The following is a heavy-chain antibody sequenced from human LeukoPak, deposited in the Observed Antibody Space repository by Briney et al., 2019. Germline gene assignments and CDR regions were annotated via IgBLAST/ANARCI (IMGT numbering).Heavy chain of an antibody. J-gene: IGHJ6*02. CDR2: ISGSSHSRT. V-gene: IGHV3-23*01. CDR1: GFRFSSYA. Sequence: GGSLRLSCAASGFRFSSYAMSWVRQAPGQGLEWVSGISGSSHSRTDYADSVKGRFTISRDNSKNTLFLQVDTLRVEDTATYYCARNTITGYYYGMDVWGQGTTVTVSS. CDR3: ARNTITGYYYGMDV. D-gene: IGHD3-10*01.